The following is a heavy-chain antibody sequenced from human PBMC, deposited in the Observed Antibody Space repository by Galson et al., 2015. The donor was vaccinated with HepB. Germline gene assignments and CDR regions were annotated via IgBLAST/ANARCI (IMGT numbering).Heavy chain of an antibody. V-gene: IGHV1-46*01. J-gene: IGHJ4*02. CDR3: ATRHLLKGLDF. CDR2: INPSDSST. Sequence: SCKASGYTFTSYYMHWVRQAPGQGLEWMGIINPSDSSTTYAQKFQGRVSMTRDTSTSTTNMELSSLRPDDTAVYYCATRHLLKGLDFWGQGTLVTVSS. CDR1: GYTFTSYY.